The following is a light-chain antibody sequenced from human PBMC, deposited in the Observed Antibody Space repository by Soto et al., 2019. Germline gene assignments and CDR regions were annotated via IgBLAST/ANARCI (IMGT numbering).Light chain of an antibody. CDR1: QSVSSY. CDR2: DAS. V-gene: IGKV3-11*01. J-gene: IGKJ5*01. Sequence: STEPWARGERASLSSRASQSVSSYLAWYQQKPGQAPRLLIYDASNRATGIPARFCGSGSGTDFSLSGIGLAPEEFAVYFWQQRNMWPAFGRGTRLDIK. CDR3: QQRNMWPA.